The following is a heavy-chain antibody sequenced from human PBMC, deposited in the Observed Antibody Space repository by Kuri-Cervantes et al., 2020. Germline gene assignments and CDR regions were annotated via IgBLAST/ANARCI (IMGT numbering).Heavy chain of an antibody. Sequence: GESLKISCAASGFTFSSYAMHWVRQAPGKGLEWVAVISYDGSNKYYADSVKGRFTISRDNSKNTLYLQMNSLRAEDTAVYYCAKGAAAIPHDYWGQGTLVTVSS. CDR3: AKGAAAIPHDY. V-gene: IGHV3-30*04. CDR1: GFTFSSYA. J-gene: IGHJ4*02. D-gene: IGHD2-2*02. CDR2: ISYDGSNK.